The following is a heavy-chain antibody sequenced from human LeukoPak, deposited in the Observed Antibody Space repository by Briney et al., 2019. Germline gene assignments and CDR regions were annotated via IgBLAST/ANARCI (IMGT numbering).Heavy chain of an antibody. J-gene: IGHJ6*02. V-gene: IGHV4-34*01. CDR2: INHSGST. Sequence: SETLSLTCAVYGGSFSVYYWSWIRQPQGKGLEWIGEINHSGSTNYNPSLKSRVTISVDTSKNQFSLKLSSVTAADTAVYYCARSSSIAAAGRYYYYYGMDVWGQGTTVTVSS. D-gene: IGHD6-13*01. CDR1: GGSFSVYY. CDR3: ARSSSIAAAGRYYYYYGMDV.